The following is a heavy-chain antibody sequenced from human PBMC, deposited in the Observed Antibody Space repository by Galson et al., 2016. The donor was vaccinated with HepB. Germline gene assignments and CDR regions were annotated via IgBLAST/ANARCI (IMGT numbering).Heavy chain of an antibody. CDR1: GLSFSNYA. CDR2: VSYDGRYK. Sequence: SLRLSCAASGLSFSNYAMHWVRQAPGKGLECVAIVSYDGRYKYYADSVKGRFTISRDNSKNTLYLQMNSLRADDTALYYCARVQTLVTIFGDYGMDVWGQGTTVTVSS. CDR3: ARVQTLVTIFGDYGMDV. V-gene: IGHV3-30*04. J-gene: IGHJ6*02. D-gene: IGHD3-3*01.